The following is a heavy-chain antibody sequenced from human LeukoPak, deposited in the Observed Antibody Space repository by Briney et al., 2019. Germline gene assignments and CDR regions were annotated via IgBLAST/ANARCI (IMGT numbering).Heavy chain of an antibody. V-gene: IGHV4-4*02. Sequence: SETLSLTCAVSGGSISSTNWWSWVRQPPGKGLEWIGEIYHGGSTNYNPSLKSRVTISVDKSKNQFSLKLNSVTAADTAVYYCASKRYTAPYYYDSWGQGPLATVSS. CDR1: GGSISSTNW. CDR3: ASKRYTAPYYYDS. D-gene: IGHD5-18*01. CDR2: IYHGGST. J-gene: IGHJ4*02.